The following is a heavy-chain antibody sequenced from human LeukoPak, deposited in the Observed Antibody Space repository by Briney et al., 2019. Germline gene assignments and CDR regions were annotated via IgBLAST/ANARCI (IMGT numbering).Heavy chain of an antibody. CDR1: GFTLSRYA. CDR2: ISFDGSEK. J-gene: IGHJ3*02. CDR3: ARAYSDYDWTFRPLGDAFDI. Sequence: GGSLRLSCAVSGFTLSRYAIHWVRQAPGKGPEWVAVISFDGSEKHYADSVKGRFTISKDDSKNTLFLQMNDVRAEDTALYYCARAYSDYDWTFRPLGDAFDIWGQGTMVTVSS. D-gene: IGHD5-12*01. V-gene: IGHV3-30-3*02.